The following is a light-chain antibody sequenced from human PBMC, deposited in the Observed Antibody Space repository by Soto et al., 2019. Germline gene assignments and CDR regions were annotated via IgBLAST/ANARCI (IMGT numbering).Light chain of an antibody. CDR2: KAS. CDR1: QTISSW. CDR3: QHYKTYSEA. Sequence: DNQIAQCLSAVSSSKGNRFTITFRASQTISSWLAWYQQKPGKAPKLLIYKASTFKSVVPSRFSGSGSGTEFTLTCSSLELDDFVTYVCQHYKTYSEAFG. V-gene: IGKV1-5*03. J-gene: IGKJ1*01.